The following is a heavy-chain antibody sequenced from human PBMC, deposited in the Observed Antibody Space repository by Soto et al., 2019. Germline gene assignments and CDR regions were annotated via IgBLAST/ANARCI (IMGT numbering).Heavy chain of an antibody. CDR2: IYATGDT. V-gene: IGHV4-4*07. D-gene: IGHD1-26*01. CDR1: GASLSRYY. Sequence: ETLSLTCNVSGASLSRYYWSWIRQPPGKGLEWIGRIYATGDTDYNPSLKSRISMSVDMSKKQFSLTLRSVTAADTAIYYCVRDGTKNLRDRFEPWGRGILVTVSS. J-gene: IGHJ5*02. CDR3: VRDGTKNLRDRFEP.